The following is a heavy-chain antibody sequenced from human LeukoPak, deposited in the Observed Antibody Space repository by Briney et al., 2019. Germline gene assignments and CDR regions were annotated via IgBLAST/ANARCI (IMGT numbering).Heavy chain of an antibody. J-gene: IGHJ6*03. CDR3: ARDPYSGSYGNYYYYFMDV. CDR2: ISSSGSTI. D-gene: IGHD1-26*01. CDR1: GGSFSGYY. Sequence: PSETLSLTCAVYGGSFSGYYWSWIRQAPGKGLEWVSYISSSGSTIYYADSVKGRFTISRDNAKNSLYLQMNSLRAEDTAVYYCARDPYSGSYGNYYYYFMDVWGKGTTVTISS. V-gene: IGHV3-11*04.